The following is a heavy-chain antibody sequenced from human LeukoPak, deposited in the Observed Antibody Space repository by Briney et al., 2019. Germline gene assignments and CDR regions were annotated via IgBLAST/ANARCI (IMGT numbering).Heavy chain of an antibody. CDR3: ARPPLDYYDSSGYGEYFQH. J-gene: IGHJ1*01. V-gene: IGHV5-51*01. CDR2: IYPGESDT. D-gene: IGHD3-22*01. Sequence: GGSLQISCQGSGSIFTSYWIGGVRQVPGKGLEWMGIIYPGESDTRYSPSFQGQVPISADKSISTAYLQWSSLKASDTAMYYCARPPLDYYDSSGYGEYFQHWGQGTLVTVSS. CDR1: GSIFTSYW.